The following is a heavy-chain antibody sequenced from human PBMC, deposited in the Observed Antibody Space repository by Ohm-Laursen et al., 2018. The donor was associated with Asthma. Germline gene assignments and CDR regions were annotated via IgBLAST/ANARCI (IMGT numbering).Heavy chain of an antibody. D-gene: IGHD3-9*01. J-gene: IGHJ5*02. Sequence: SQTLSLTCTVSGGSISSGDYYWSWIRQPPGKGLEWIGYIYYSGSTYYNPSLKSRVTISVDTSKNQFSLKLTSVTAADTAVYYCARDVALGYDILTGHNWFDPWGQGTLVTVSS. V-gene: IGHV4-30-4*01. CDR2: IYYSGST. CDR1: GGSISSGDYY. CDR3: ARDVALGYDILTGHNWFDP.